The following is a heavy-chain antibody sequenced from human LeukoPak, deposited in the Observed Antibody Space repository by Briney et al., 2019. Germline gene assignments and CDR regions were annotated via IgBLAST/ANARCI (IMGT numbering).Heavy chain of an antibody. Sequence: SETLSLTCTVSGGSISSYYWSWIRQPAGKGLEWIGRIYTSGSTNYNPSLKSRVTMSVDTSKNQFSLKLISVTAADTAVYYCARDLWPVVVRGGYYYYMDVWGKGTTVTVSS. CDR3: ARDLWPVVVRGGYYYYMDV. CDR1: GGSISSYY. D-gene: IGHD2-15*01. CDR2: IYTSGST. V-gene: IGHV4-4*07. J-gene: IGHJ6*03.